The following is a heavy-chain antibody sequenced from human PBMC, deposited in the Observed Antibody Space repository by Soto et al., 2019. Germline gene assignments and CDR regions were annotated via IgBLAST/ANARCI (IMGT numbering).Heavy chain of an antibody. CDR2: IFQSGST. Sequence: XETLSLTCGVAGGTIRSPDWWTWVRQPPGKGLEWIGEIFQSGSTNYTPSLESRVTISVDKSKNQFSLTLTSVTAADTAVYFCARGRGRYSSGWSWFDPWGQGILVTVSS. J-gene: IGHJ5*02. D-gene: IGHD6-19*01. CDR3: ARGRGRYSSGWSWFDP. CDR1: GGTIRSPDW. V-gene: IGHV4-4*01.